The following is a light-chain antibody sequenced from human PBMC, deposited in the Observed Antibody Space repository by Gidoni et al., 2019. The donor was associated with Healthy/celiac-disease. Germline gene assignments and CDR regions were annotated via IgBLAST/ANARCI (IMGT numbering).Light chain of an antibody. CDR1: QSVSSSY. CDR2: GAS. J-gene: IGKJ4*01. Sequence: EIGLTQSPGTLPLSPGERATLSCRASQSVSSSYLAWYQQKPGQAPRLLIYGASSRATGIPDRFSGSGSGTDFTLTISRLEPEDFAVYYCQQYGSSPALTFGGGTKVEIK. V-gene: IGKV3-20*01. CDR3: QQYGSSPALT.